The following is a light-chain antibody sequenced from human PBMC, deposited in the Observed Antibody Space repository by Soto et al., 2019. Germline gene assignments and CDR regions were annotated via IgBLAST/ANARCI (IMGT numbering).Light chain of an antibody. V-gene: IGKV3-20*01. CDR1: QSVSSTY. CDR2: GAS. Sequence: EVVLTQSPGTLSLYPWETATLSCRASQSVSSTYLAWYQQKPGQAPRLLIYGASSRAAGIPDRFSGSGSGTEFTLTISRVEPDDFGVYYCQQYDNSPITFGQGTRLEIK. J-gene: IGKJ5*01. CDR3: QQYDNSPIT.